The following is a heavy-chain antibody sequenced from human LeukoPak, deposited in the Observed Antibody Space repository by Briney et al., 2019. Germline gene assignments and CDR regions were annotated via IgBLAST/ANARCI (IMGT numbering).Heavy chain of an antibody. CDR2: INQDGSEK. CDR1: GVTFSSLW. V-gene: IGHV3-7*01. D-gene: IGHD6-6*01. J-gene: IGHJ4*02. CDR3: ARGSRSSSSG. Sequence: GGSLRLSCAASGVTFSSLWMSWVRQAPGRGLEWVANINQDGSEKYYVDSVEGRFTISRDNAKDSLFLQMTSLRVEDTAVYYCARGSRSSSSGWGRGTLVTVSS.